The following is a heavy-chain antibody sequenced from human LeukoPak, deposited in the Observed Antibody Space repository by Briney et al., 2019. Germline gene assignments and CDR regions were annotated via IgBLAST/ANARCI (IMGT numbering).Heavy chain of an antibody. D-gene: IGHD3-10*01. Sequence: ASVKVSCKASGYTFTGYYMHWVRQAPGQGLEWMGWINPNSGGTNYAQKFQGRVTMTRDMSISTAYMELSRLRSDDTAVYYCARDQDMVRGVIIDWGQGTLVTVSS. J-gene: IGHJ4*02. CDR1: GYTFTGYY. CDR2: INPNSGGT. CDR3: ARDQDMVRGVIID. V-gene: IGHV1-2*02.